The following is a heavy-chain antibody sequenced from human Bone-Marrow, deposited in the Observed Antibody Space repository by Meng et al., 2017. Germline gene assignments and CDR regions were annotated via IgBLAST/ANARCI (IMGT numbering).Heavy chain of an antibody. Sequence: QVQLQQWGAGRWKPSETLSLTGAGYGGSFSGYYWGWIRQPPGKGLEWIGEINHSGSTNYNPSLKSRVTISVDKSKNQFSLKLSSVTAADTAVYYCASFPPPGKQWLVTDYWGQGTLVTVSS. D-gene: IGHD6-19*01. V-gene: IGHV4-34*01. CDR2: INHSGST. CDR1: GGSFSGYY. J-gene: IGHJ4*02. CDR3: ASFPPPGKQWLVTDY.